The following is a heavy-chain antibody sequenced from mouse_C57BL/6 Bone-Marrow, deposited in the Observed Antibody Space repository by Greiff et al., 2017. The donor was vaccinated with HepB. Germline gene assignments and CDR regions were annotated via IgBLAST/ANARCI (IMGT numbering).Heavy chain of an antibody. CDR1: GFTFSDYG. Sequence: EVKLMESGGGLVQPGGSLKLSCAASGFTFSDYGMAWVRQAPRKGPEWVAFISNLAYSIYYADTVTGRFTISSENAKNTLYREMSSLRSEDTAMYYCARGGWLPNYYAMDYWGQGTSVTVSS. CDR3: ARGGWLPNYYAMDY. D-gene: IGHD2-3*01. J-gene: IGHJ4*01. CDR2: ISNLAYSI. V-gene: IGHV5-15*01.